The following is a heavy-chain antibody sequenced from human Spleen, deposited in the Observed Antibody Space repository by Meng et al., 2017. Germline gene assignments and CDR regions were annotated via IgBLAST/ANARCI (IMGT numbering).Heavy chain of an antibody. CDR2: SSSSGSTI. CDR1: GFTFRSYE. J-gene: IGHJ4*02. D-gene: IGHD1-26*01. V-gene: IGHV3-48*03. Sequence: GESLKISCAASGFTFRSYEMNWVRQAPGTGLEWVSYSSSSGSTIYYADSVKGRFTISRDNAKNSLYLQMNSLRAEDTAVYYCARDKASGSYYDYWGQGTLVTVSS. CDR3: ARDKASGSYYDY.